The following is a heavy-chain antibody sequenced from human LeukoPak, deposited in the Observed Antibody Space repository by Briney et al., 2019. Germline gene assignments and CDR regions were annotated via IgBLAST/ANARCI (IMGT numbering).Heavy chain of an antibody. Sequence: SETLSLTCDASGGSISSGLYSWSWIRQPLGKGLEWIGYIYHTGSTYYNPSLKSRVTISVDTSKNQFSLRLSPVTAADTAVYYCARLQYCSGTSCYWFDPWGQGTLVTVSS. CDR2: IYHTGST. V-gene: IGHV4-30-2*01. CDR3: ARLQYCSGTSCYWFDP. CDR1: GGSISSGLYS. D-gene: IGHD2-2*01. J-gene: IGHJ5*02.